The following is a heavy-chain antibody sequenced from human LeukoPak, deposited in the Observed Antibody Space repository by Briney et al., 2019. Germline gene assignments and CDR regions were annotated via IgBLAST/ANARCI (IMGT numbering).Heavy chain of an antibody. J-gene: IGHJ4*02. CDR2: ISGSGGST. Sequence: GGSLRPSCAASGFTFSSYAMSWVRQAPGKGLEWVSAISGSGGSTYYADSVKGRFTISRDNSKNTLYLQMNSLRAEDTAVYYCAKVGIVVVAATPNYWGQGTLVTVSS. D-gene: IGHD2-15*01. V-gene: IGHV3-23*01. CDR3: AKVGIVVVAATPNY. CDR1: GFTFSSYA.